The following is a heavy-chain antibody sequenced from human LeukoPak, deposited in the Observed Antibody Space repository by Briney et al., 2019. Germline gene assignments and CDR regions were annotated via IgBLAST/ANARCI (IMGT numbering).Heavy chain of an antibody. D-gene: IGHD1-26*01. Sequence: GESLKISCKGSGYSFTSYWIGWVRQMPGKGLEWMGIIYPGDSDTRYSPSFQGQVTISADKSISTAYLQWSSLKASDTAMYYCARQGGSSGSFRGAFDIWGQGTMVTVSS. J-gene: IGHJ3*02. CDR1: GYSFTSYW. CDR2: IYPGDSDT. CDR3: ARQGGSSGSFRGAFDI. V-gene: IGHV5-51*01.